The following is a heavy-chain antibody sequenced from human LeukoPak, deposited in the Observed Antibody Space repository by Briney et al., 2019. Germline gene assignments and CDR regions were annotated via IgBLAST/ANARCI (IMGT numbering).Heavy chain of an antibody. V-gene: IGHV1-2*02. D-gene: IGHD2-21*01. Sequence: ASVKVSCKASGGTFSSYAISWVRQAPGQGLEWMGWINPNSGGTNYAQKFQGRVTMTRDTSISTAYMELSRLRSDDTAVYYCARSDRRAYCGGDCIDAFDIWGQGTMVTVSS. CDR2: INPNSGGT. J-gene: IGHJ3*02. CDR3: ARSDRRAYCGGDCIDAFDI. CDR1: GGTFSSYA.